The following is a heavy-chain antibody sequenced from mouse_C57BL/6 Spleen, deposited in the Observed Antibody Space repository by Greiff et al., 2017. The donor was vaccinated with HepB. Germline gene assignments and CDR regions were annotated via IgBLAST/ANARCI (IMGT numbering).Heavy chain of an antibody. J-gene: IGHJ3*01. CDR3: ARVGGNSLGFAY. Sequence: QVHLQQPGPELVKPGASVKLSCKASGYTFTSYWLHWVKQRPGHGLEWIGNLNPSNGGTTYNEKFKSKATLTVDKSSSTAYMQLSSLTSEDSAVYYCARVGGNSLGFAYWGQGTLVTVSA. V-gene: IGHV1-53*01. CDR2: LNPSNGGT. CDR1: GYTFTSYW. D-gene: IGHD2-1*01.